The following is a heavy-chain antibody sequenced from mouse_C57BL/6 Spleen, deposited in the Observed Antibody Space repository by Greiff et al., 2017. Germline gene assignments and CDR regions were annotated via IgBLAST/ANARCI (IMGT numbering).Heavy chain of an antibody. V-gene: IGHV1-7*01. D-gene: IGHD1-1*01. CDR1: GYTFTSYW. CDR3: ARRRDYGSSYGYFDV. Sequence: VKLQESGAELAKPGASVKLSCKASGYTFTSYWMHWVKQRPGQGLEWIGYINPSSGYTKYNQKFKDKATLTGDKSSSTAYMQLSSLTYEDSAVYYCARRRDYGSSYGYFDVWGTGTTVTVSS. J-gene: IGHJ1*03. CDR2: INPSSGYT.